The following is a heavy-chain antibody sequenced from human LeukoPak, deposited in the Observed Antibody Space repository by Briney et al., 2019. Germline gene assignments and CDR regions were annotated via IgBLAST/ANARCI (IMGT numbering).Heavy chain of an antibody. D-gene: IGHD3-10*01. V-gene: IGHV4-59*08. CDR3: ARHGPHYYYGSGSYYNGGGFDY. CDR1: GGSISSYY. J-gene: IGHJ4*02. CDR2: IYYSGST. Sequence: SETPSLTCTVSGGSISSYYWIWIRQPPGKGLEWIGYIYYSGSTNYNPSLKSRVTISVDTSKNQFSLKLSSVTAADTAVYYCARHGPHYYYGSGSYYNGGGFDYWGQGTLVTVSS.